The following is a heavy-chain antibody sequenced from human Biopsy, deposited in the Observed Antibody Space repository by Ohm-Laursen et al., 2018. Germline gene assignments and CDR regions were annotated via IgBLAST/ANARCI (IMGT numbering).Heavy chain of an antibody. J-gene: IGHJ6*02. CDR1: GESFNGYY. CDR3: VRGVDYYDPYHYYALDV. V-gene: IGHV4-34*01. Sequence: GTLSLTCAVYGESFNGYYWSWIRQTPGKGLAWIGEINHSGRTNYNPSLKSRVTISVDTSKNQFSLKVRSVTAADTAVYYCVRGVDYYDPYHYYALDVWGQGTTVTVSS. D-gene: IGHD3-22*01. CDR2: INHSGRT.